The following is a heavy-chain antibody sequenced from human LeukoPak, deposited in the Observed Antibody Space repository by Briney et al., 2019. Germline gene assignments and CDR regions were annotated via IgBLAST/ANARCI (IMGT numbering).Heavy chain of an antibody. CDR3: ARRPDYDFWSGYYTYYDYYMDV. D-gene: IGHD3-3*01. Sequence: SETLSLTCAVYGGSFSGYYWSWIRQPPGKGLEWIGEINHSGSTNYNPSLKSRVSISVDTSKNQFSLKLSSVTAADTAVYYCARRPDYDFWSGYYTYYDYYMDVWGKGTTVTVSS. CDR2: INHSGST. J-gene: IGHJ6*03. V-gene: IGHV4-34*01. CDR1: GGSFSGYY.